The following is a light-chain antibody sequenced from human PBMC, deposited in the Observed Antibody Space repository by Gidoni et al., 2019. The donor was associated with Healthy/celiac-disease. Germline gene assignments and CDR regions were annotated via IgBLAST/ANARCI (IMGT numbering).Light chain of an antibody. V-gene: IGKV3-15*01. Sequence: EIVMTQSPATLSVSPGEGATLSCRASQSVSSDLAWYQQKPGQAPRLLIYGASTRATGIPARFSGGGSGTELTLTISSLQSEDFAVYYCQQYNYWPPFTFGPGTKVDIK. CDR1: QSVSSD. CDR2: GAS. J-gene: IGKJ3*01. CDR3: QQYNYWPPFT.